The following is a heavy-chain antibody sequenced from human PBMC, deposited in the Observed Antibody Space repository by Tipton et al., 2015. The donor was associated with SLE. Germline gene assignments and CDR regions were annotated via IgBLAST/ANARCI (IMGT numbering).Heavy chain of an antibody. J-gene: IGHJ3*02. CDR1: GGSIGNYY. V-gene: IGHV4-59*01. D-gene: IGHD3-22*01. CDR3: ARDQRGYYDGSGLLIAPFDI. CDR2: IYYSGYT. Sequence: TLSLTCTVSGGSIGNYYWSWIRQPPGKGLEWIAYIYYSGYTNYNPSLKSRVTISIDTSKNAFSLKLRSATAADTAVYYCARDQRGYYDGSGLLIAPFDIWGQGTVVTVSS.